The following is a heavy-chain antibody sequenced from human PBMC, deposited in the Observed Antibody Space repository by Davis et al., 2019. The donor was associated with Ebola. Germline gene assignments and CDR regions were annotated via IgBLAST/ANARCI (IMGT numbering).Heavy chain of an antibody. Sequence: SETLSLTCTVSGGSINSGGKYWNWIRQHPGKGLEWIGYIHYSGRTYYNPSLKSRVTISVDTSKNQFSLKLSSVTAADTAVYYCARGRYGSGSYGEGMDVWGQGTTVTVSS. V-gene: IGHV4-31*03. CDR1: GGSINSGGKY. CDR2: IHYSGRT. J-gene: IGHJ6*02. D-gene: IGHD3-10*01. CDR3: ARGRYGSGSYGEGMDV.